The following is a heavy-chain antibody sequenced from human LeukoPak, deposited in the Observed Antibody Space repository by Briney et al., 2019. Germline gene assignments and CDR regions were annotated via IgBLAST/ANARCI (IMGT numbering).Heavy chain of an antibody. D-gene: IGHD2-15*01. J-gene: IGHJ6*02. CDR1: GFTFSSYA. CDR3: AKGAAYYYYYGMDV. V-gene: IGHV3-23*01. CDR2: ISGSGGST. Sequence: GGSLRLSCAASGFTFSSYAMSWVRQAPGKGLEWVSAISGSGGSTYYADSVKGRFTISRDNPKNTLYLQMNSLKAEDTAVYYCAKGAAYYYYYGMDVWGQGTTVTVSS.